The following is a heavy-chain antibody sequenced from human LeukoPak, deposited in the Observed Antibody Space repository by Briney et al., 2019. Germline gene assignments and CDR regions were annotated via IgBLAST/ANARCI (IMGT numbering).Heavy chain of an antibody. CDR2: ISGSGGST. CDR1: GFTFSSYA. D-gene: IGHD6-13*01. J-gene: IGHJ5*02. Sequence: PGGSLRLSCAASGFTFSSYAMSWVRQAPGKGLEWVSAISGSGGSTYYADSVKGRFTISRDNSKNTLYLQMNSLRAEDTAVYYCTTDSFAVIPAAAKGPWGQGTLVTVSS. CDR3: TTDSFAVIPAAAKGP. V-gene: IGHV3-23*01.